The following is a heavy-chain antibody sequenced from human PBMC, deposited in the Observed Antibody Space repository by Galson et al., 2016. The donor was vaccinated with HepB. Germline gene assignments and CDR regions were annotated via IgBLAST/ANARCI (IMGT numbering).Heavy chain of an antibody. CDR3: AKDMDDSSGFFDY. V-gene: IGHV3-9*01. CDR2: ISWNSGNI. J-gene: IGHJ4*02. D-gene: IGHD3-22*01. Sequence: SLRLSCAASGFTLSSYWIHWVRQAPGKGLEWVSGISWNSGNIGYADSVKGRFTISGDNAKNSLYLQMNSLRAEDTALYYCAKDMDDSSGFFDYGGQGTLVTVSS. CDR1: GFTLSSYW.